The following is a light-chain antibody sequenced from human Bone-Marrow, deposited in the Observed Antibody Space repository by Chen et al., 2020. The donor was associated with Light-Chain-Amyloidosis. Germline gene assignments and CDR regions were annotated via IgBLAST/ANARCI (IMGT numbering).Light chain of an antibody. J-gene: IGKJ4*01. Sequence: EIVMTQTPLTLAGTPGQPASISCKSSQSLLQSNGKTYLYWYLQKPGQSPQLLIYGVSKRFSGVLDRFSGSGAGTDFTLTISRVEAEDGGVYYCMQSMQFPLTFGGGTKVEI. CDR1: QSLLQSNGKTY. CDR3: MQSMQFPLT. V-gene: IGKV2D-29*02. CDR2: GVS.